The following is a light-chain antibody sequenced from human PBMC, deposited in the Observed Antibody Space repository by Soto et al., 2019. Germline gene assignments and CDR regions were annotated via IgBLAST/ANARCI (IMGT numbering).Light chain of an antibody. Sequence: EIVLTQSPGTLSLSPGEGATLSCRASKSVSSIYLAWYQQKPGQAPRLLIYGASSRATGIPDRFSGSGSGTDFTLTISRLEPEDFAVYYCQQYGSSPPYTFGQGTKLEIK. CDR2: GAS. J-gene: IGKJ2*01. CDR1: KSVSSIY. CDR3: QQYGSSPPYT. V-gene: IGKV3-20*01.